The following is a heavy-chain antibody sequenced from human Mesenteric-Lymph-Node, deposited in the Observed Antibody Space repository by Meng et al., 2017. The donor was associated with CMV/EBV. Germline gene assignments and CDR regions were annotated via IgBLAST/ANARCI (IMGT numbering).Heavy chain of an antibody. CDR2: INPNSGGT. Sequence: ASVKVSCKASGDTFTGYYVHWVRQAPGQGLEWMGWINPNSGGTNYAQKFQGRVTMTRDTSISTAYMELSRLRSDDTAVYYCASLDIVVVPAAIPEGNWFDPWGQGTLVTVSS. J-gene: IGHJ5*02. D-gene: IGHD2-2*02. CDR3: ASLDIVVVPAAIPEGNWFDP. V-gene: IGHV1-2*02. CDR1: GDTFTGYY.